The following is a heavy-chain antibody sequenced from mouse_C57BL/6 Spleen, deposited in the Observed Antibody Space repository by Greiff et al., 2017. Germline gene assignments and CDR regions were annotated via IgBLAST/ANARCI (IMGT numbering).Heavy chain of an antibody. J-gene: IGHJ4*01. CDR2: LFPGDGDT. V-gene: IGHV1-82*01. CDR3: ASWGWLLIMDY. Sequence: SGPELVKPGASVKISCKASGYAFSSSWMNWVKQRPGKGLEWIGRLFPGDGDTNYNGKFKGKATLTADKSSSTAYMKLSSLTSEDSAVYFCASWGWLLIMDYWGQGTSVTVSS. CDR1: GYAFSSSW. D-gene: IGHD2-3*01.